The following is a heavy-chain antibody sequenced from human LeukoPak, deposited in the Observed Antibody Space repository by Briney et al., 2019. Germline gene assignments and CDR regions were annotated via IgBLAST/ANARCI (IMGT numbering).Heavy chain of an antibody. J-gene: IGHJ4*02. CDR3: AKARGLGIVGAHFDY. CDR2: ISGGGGTT. CDR1: GFTFSSYA. Sequence: GGSRRLSCAASGFTFSSYAMSWVRQAPGKGLEWVSTISGGGGTTYYADSVTGRFTISRDNSKNTLYLQMNSLRAEDTAVYCCAKARGLGIVGAHFDYWGQGTLVTVSS. D-gene: IGHD1-26*01. V-gene: IGHV3-23*01.